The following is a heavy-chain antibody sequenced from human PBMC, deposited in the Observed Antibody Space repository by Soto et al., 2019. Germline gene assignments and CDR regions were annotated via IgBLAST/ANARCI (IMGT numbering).Heavy chain of an antibody. CDR2: IYPGDSDT. V-gene: IGHV5-51*01. CDR1: GYSFTSYW. D-gene: IGHD3-22*01. CDR3: ARIALGRDYYDSSGYPSSYYYYGMDV. Sequence: PGESLKISCKGSGYSFTSYWIGWVRQMPGKGLEWMGIIYPGDSDTRYSPSFQGQVTISADKSISTAYLQWSSLKASDTAMYYCARIALGRDYYDSSGYPSSYYYYGMDVWGQGTTVTVSS. J-gene: IGHJ6*02.